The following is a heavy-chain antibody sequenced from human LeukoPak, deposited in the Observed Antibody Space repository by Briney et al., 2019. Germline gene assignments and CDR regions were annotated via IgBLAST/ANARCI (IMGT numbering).Heavy chain of an antibody. CDR2: LYYSGNT. CDR3: AGRLEDLGLVAGAAHNGAEYFQQ. V-gene: IGHV4-39*02. J-gene: IGHJ1*01. D-gene: IGHD2-8*02. Sequence: SETLSLTCTVSGGSISDSYYYWGWNRQPPGKGLEWIGSLYYSGNTYYNPSLKTRVTISVDTSKNHFSLRLSSVTAADTAVYFCAGRLEDLGLVAGAAHNGAEYFQQWGHGTLVTVTS. CDR1: GGSISDSYYY.